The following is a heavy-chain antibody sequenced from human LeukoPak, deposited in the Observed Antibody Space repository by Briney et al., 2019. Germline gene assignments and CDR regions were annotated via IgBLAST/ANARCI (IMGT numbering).Heavy chain of an antibody. V-gene: IGHV4-39*07. CDR1: GGSISSSSYY. J-gene: IGHJ6*03. D-gene: IGHD3-10*01. CDR2: IYYSGST. CDR3: ARDTGGFGELKGYYMDV. Sequence: SETLSLTCTVSGGSISSSSYYWGWIRQPPGKGLEWIGSIYYSGSTYYNPSLKSRVTISVDTSKNQFSLKLSSVTAADTAVYYCARDTGGFGELKGYYMDVWGKGTTVTVSS.